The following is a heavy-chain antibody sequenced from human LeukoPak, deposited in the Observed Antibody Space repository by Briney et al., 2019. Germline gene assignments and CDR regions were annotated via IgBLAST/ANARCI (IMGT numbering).Heavy chain of an antibody. CDR3: ARQPITIFGVVTPWAFDI. CDR1: GGSIGSYY. CDR2: IYYSGST. Sequence: SETLSLTCTVSGGSIGSYYWSWIRQPPGKGLEWIGYIYYSGSTNYNPSLKSRVTISVDTSKNQFSLKLSSVTAADTAVYYCARQPITIFGVVTPWAFDIWGQGTMVTVSS. J-gene: IGHJ3*02. V-gene: IGHV4-59*08. D-gene: IGHD3-3*01.